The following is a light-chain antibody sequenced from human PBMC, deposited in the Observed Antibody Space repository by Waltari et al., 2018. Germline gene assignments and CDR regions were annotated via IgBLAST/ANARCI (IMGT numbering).Light chain of an antibody. V-gene: IGLV3-21*03. J-gene: IGLJ2*01. CDR2: DDS. CDR3: QVWDRTSDHPV. Sequence: SYVLTQPPSVSVAPGKTASITCGGNNIGSQSMHWYQQKPGQAPVLVVNDDSHRPSGIPERFSGSNSGNTATLTISRVEAGDEADYYCQVWDRTSDHPVFGGGTKLTVL. CDR1: NIGSQS.